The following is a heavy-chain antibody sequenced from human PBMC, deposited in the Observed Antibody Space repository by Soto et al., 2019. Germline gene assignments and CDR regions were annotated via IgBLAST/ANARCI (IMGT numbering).Heavy chain of an antibody. CDR2: IIPVFGTA. J-gene: IGHJ6*01. CDR1: GGSLTNYG. D-gene: IGHD7-27*01. CDR3: PIGDATKLSVTNCDGMDV. Sequence: QVQLVQSGAEVKKPGSSVKVSCKASGGSLTNYGVSWVRQAPGQGLEWMGEIIPVFGTANYEQKFQGRVTITADEYKSTVSMDVRSLISEGTAVYYCPIGDATKLSVTNCDGMDVWSQGTTVTVSS. V-gene: IGHV1-69*12.